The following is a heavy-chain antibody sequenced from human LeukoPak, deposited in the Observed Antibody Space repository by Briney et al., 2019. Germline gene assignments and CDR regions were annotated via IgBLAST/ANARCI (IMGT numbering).Heavy chain of an antibody. CDR1: GFTFSADS. CDR3: ARDQVLGAPAAIRGYYYYYGMDV. D-gene: IGHD2-2*02. J-gene: IGHJ6*02. Sequence: GGSLRLSRAASGFTFSADSMSWVRQAPGKGLEWVSSIISSSYMYYADSVKGRFTISRDNAKNSLYLQMNSLRAEDTAVYYCARDQVLGAPAAIRGYYYYYGMDVWGQGTTVTVSS. V-gene: IGHV3-21*01. CDR2: IISSSYM.